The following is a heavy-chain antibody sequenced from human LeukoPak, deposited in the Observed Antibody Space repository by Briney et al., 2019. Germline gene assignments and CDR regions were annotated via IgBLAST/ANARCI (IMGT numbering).Heavy chain of an antibody. D-gene: IGHD3-22*01. CDR1: GYSFTSYW. CDR3: AGGYYYDSSGFAGAFDI. CDR2: IYPCDSDT. Sequence: KPGESLKISCKGSGYSFTSYWIGWVRQMPGKGLEWMGIIYPCDSDTRYSPSFQGQVTISADKSISTAYLQWSSLKASDTAMYYCAGGYYYDSSGFAGAFDIWGQGTMVTVSS. J-gene: IGHJ3*02. V-gene: IGHV5-51*03.